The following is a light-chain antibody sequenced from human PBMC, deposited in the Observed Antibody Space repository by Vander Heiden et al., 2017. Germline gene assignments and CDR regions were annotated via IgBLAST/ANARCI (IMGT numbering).Light chain of an antibody. CDR1: SSNIGSNT. CDR2: SNN. CDR3: AAWDDSLNGSHVV. Sequence: QSVLTQPPSASGTPGQTVTISCSGSSSNIGSNTVNWYQQLPGTAPKLLIYSNNQRPSGVPDRFSGSKSGTSASLAISGLQSEDEADYYCAAWDDSLNGSHVVFGGGTKLTVL. V-gene: IGLV1-44*01. J-gene: IGLJ2*01.